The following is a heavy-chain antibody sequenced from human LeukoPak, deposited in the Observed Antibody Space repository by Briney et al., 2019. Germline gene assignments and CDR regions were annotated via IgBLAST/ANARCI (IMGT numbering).Heavy chain of an antibody. D-gene: IGHD6-13*01. CDR3: ASQQPGDY. CDR2: ISHHGANK. CDR1: GFTFSTYG. Sequence: RGGSLRLSCVASGFTFSTYGMSWVRQAPGKGLEWVAVISHHGANKFYGDSVKGRFTISRDNSNTMVYLQMNGLRAEDTAVYYCASQQPGDYWGQGTLVTVSS. J-gene: IGHJ4*02. V-gene: IGHV3-30*03.